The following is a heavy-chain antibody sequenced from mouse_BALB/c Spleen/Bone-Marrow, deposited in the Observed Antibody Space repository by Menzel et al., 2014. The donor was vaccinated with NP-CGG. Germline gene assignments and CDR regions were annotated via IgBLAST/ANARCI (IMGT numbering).Heavy chain of an antibody. J-gene: IGHJ2*01. V-gene: IGHV7-3*02. D-gene: IGHD2-4*01. CDR1: GFTFTDYY. CDR3: AGEKVYYDYDEGYFDY. CDR2: IRNKANGYTT. Sequence: DVKLVESGGGLVQPGGSLRLSCATSGFTFTDYYMSWVRQPPGRALEWLGFIRNKANGYTTEYSASVKGRFTISRDNSQSIVYLQMNALRAEDSATYYCAGEKVYYDYDEGYFDYWGQGTTLTVSS.